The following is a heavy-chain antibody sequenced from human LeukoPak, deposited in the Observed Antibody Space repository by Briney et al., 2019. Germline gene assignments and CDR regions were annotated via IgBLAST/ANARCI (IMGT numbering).Heavy chain of an antibody. J-gene: IGHJ3*02. Sequence: GGSLRLSCAASGFTFSSYSMNWVRQAPGKGLEWVSSISSSSSYIYYADSVKGRFTISRDNAKNSLYLQMNSLRAEDTAVYYCARDRGPTYAFDIWGQGTMVTVSS. V-gene: IGHV3-21*01. CDR3: ARDRGPTYAFDI. CDR2: ISSSSSYI. D-gene: IGHD3-10*01. CDR1: GFTFSSYS.